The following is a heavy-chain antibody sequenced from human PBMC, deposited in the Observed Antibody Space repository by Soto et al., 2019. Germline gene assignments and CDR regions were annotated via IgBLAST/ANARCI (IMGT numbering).Heavy chain of an antibody. Sequence: GESLKISCKGSGYHFAGYWIALVLQMPGKGLELMGIIYPSDSDTRYRPSFQGQVTISADKSISSAYLQWSSLRASDTAMYYCASGGVSTRTFDYWGQGPPVTVSS. CDR2: IYPSDSDT. CDR1: GYHFAGYW. V-gene: IGHV5-51*01. J-gene: IGHJ4*02. CDR3: ASGGVSTRTFDY. D-gene: IGHD3-3*01.